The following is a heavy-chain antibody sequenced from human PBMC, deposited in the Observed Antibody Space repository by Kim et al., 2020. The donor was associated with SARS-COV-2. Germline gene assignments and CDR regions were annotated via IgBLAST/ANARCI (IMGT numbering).Heavy chain of an antibody. CDR3: TREIRYFDWLFRSDYYYYGMEV. D-gene: IGHD3-9*01. CDR1: GFTFGDYA. Sequence: GGSLRLSCTASGFTFGDYAMSWVRQAPGKGLEWVGFIRSKAYGGTTEYAASVKGRFTISRDDSKSIAYLQMNSLKTEDTAVYYCTREIRYFDWLFRSDYYYYGMEVWGQGTTVTVSS. CDR2: IRSKAYGGTT. J-gene: IGHJ6*02. V-gene: IGHV3-49*04.